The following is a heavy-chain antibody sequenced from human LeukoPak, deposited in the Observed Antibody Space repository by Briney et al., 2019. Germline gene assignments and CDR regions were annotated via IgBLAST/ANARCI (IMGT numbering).Heavy chain of an antibody. D-gene: IGHD1-14*01. V-gene: IGHV4-31*03. CDR2: VHYTGNA. J-gene: IGHJ3*02. Sequence: PSQTLSLTCTVSGDSIISGAYYWTWIRQRPGKGLEWIGYVHYTGNAYYNPSLKSRLTMSLDTSQNLFSMKLSSVTAADTAVYYCARASVIPPHPIDAFDIWGQGTMVTVSS. CDR1: GDSIISGAYY. CDR3: ARASVIPPHPIDAFDI.